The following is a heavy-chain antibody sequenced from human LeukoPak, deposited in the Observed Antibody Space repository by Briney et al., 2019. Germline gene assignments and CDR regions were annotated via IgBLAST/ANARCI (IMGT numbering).Heavy chain of an antibody. CDR1: GFVFTSYG. D-gene: IGHD1-1*01. J-gene: IGHJ4*02. CDR2: ISANDGKT. V-gene: IGHV1-18*01. Sequence: ASVKVSCKASGFVFTSYGFTWVRQAPGQGLEWMGWISANDGKTHYSEKHQGRVTMSTDTVASTAYMELRSLRSDDTAVYYCARELHVERDDYWGQGTLVTVSS. CDR3: ARELHVERDDY.